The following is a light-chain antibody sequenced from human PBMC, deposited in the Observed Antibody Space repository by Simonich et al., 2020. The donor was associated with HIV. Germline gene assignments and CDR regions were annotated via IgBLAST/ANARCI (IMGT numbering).Light chain of an antibody. V-gene: IGLV5-45*01. CDR2: YKSNSDK. CDR1: SGINVGTYR. J-gene: IGLJ2*01. Sequence: QAVLTQPASLSASPGASASLTCTLRSGINVGTYRIYWYQQKPGSPPQYPLRYKSNSDKQQGSGVPSRFSGSKDASANAGILLISGLQSEDEADYYCIIWHSSAVVFGGGTKLTVL. CDR3: IIWHSSAVV.